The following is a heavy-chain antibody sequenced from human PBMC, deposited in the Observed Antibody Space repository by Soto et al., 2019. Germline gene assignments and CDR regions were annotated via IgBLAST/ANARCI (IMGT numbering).Heavy chain of an antibody. J-gene: IGHJ4*02. Sequence: SETLSLTCAVSGGSISSSNWWSWVRQPPGKGLEWIGEIYHSGSTNYNPSLKSRDTISVDKSKNQFSLKLSSVTAADTAVYYCARALDAVGATVYWGQGTLVTVSS. CDR3: ARALDAVGATVY. CDR1: GGSISSSNW. CDR2: IYHSGST. D-gene: IGHD1-26*01. V-gene: IGHV4-4*02.